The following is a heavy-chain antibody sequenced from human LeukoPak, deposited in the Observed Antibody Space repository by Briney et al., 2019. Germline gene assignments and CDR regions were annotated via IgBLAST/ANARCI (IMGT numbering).Heavy chain of an antibody. CDR1: GGSFSGYY. J-gene: IGHJ6*03. V-gene: IGHV4-34*01. CDR3: AREESEDSGYDYQAGPNRDYYYYMDV. CDR2: INHSGST. Sequence: MASETLSLTCAVYGGSFSGYYWSWIRQPPGKGLEWIGEINHSGSTNYNPSLKSRVTISVDTSKNQFSLKLSSVTAADTAVYYCAREESEDSGYDYQAGPNRDYYYYMDVWGKGTTVTVSS. D-gene: IGHD5-12*01.